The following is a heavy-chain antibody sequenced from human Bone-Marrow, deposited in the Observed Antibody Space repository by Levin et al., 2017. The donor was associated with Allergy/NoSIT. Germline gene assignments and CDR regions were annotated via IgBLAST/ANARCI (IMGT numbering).Heavy chain of an antibody. J-gene: IGHJ4*02. Sequence: PSETLSLTCTVSGGSISSGGTYYWSWIRQHPGEGLEWIGYIYYSGFTYYNPSLKSRVTISVDTSRNQFSLKLSSVTAADTAVYYCARIYCSSTSCTTGYYFDYWGQGTLVTVSS. V-gene: IGHV4-31*03. CDR3: ARIYCSSTSCTTGYYFDY. CDR2: IYYSGFT. CDR1: GGSISSGGTYY. D-gene: IGHD2-2*01.